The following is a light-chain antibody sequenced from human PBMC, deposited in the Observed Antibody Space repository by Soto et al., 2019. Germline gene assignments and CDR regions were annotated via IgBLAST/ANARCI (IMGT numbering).Light chain of an antibody. CDR1: SGHSSYA. CDR3: QTWGTGIRV. V-gene: IGLV4-69*02. J-gene: IGLJ3*02. Sequence: QLVLTQSPSASASLGASVKLTCTLSSGHSSYAIAWHQQQSEKGPRFLMKLNSDGSHSKGDGIPDRFSGSNSGAERYLTISSLQSEDEADYYCQTWGTGIRVFGGGTKLTVL. CDR2: LNSDGSH.